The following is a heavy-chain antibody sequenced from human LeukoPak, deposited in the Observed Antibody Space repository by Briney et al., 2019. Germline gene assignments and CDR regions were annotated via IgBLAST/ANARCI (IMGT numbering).Heavy chain of an antibody. Sequence: GGSLRPSCAASGFTVSSNYMSWVRQAPGKGLEWVSVIYSGGSTYYADSVKGRFTISRDSYENTLYLQMNSLRVEDTAVYYCARLRGYSYGPPDYWGQGTLVTVSS. V-gene: IGHV3-53*01. CDR1: GFTVSSNY. CDR3: ARLRGYSYGPPDY. CDR2: IYSGGST. J-gene: IGHJ4*02. D-gene: IGHD5-18*01.